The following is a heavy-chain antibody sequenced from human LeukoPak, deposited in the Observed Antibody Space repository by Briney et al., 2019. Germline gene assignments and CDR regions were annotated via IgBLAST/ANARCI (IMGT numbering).Heavy chain of an antibody. V-gene: IGHV1-18*01. CDR1: GYTFTSYG. D-gene: IGHD1-26*01. J-gene: IGHJ4*02. CDR3: ARDLNSGSYSVYFDY. Sequence: GASVKVSCKASGYTFTSYGISWVRQAPGQGLEWMGWTSAYNGNTNYAQKLQGRVTMTTDTSTSTAYMELRSLRSDDTAVYYCARDLNSGSYSVYFDYWGQGTLVTVSS. CDR2: TSAYNGNT.